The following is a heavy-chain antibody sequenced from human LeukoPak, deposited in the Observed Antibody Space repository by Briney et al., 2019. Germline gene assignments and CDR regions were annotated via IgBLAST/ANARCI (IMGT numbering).Heavy chain of an antibody. V-gene: IGHV3-33*01. CDR2: IWYDGSNE. D-gene: IGHD1-26*01. Sequence: GGSLRLSCAASGFTFSTYGMHWVRQAQGKGLEWVALIWYDGSNENYADSVRGRSTISRDNSRNTLYLQMNSLRGEDTAVYYCARGGLTIAEATTSWYLDYWGQGTLVTVSS. CDR3: ARGGLTIAEATTSWYLDY. J-gene: IGHJ4*02. CDR1: GFTFSTYG.